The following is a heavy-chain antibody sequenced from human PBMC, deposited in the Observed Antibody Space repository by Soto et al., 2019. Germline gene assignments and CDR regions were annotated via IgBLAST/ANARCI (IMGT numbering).Heavy chain of an antibody. D-gene: IGHD3-22*01. V-gene: IGHV4-30-4*01. Sequence: PSETLSLTCTVSGGSISSGDYYWSWIRQPPGKGLEWIGYIYYSGSTYYNPSLKSRVTISVDTSKNQFSLKLSSVTAADTAVYYCARGPVVTWPPAAYDYWGQGTLVTVSS. J-gene: IGHJ4*02. CDR1: GGSISSGDYY. CDR2: IYYSGST. CDR3: ARGPVVTWPPAAYDY.